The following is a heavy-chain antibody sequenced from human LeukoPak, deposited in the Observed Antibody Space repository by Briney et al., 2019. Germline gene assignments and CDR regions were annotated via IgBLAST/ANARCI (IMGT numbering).Heavy chain of an antibody. CDR2: ISAYNGNT. J-gene: IGHJ4*02. CDR3: ARDADPILRYFDWLSHFDY. CDR1: GYTFTNYG. Sequence: ASVKVSCKASGYTFTNYGISWVRQAPGQALEWMGWISAYNGNTKYAQKLQGRVTMTTDTSTSTAYMELRSLRSDDTAVYYCARDADPILRYFDWLSHFDYWGQGTLVPVSS. V-gene: IGHV1-18*01. D-gene: IGHD3-9*01.